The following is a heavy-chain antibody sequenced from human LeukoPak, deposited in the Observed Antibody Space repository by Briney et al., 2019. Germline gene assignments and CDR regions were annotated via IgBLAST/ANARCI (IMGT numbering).Heavy chain of an antibody. D-gene: IGHD2-2*01. CDR1: GGSISSHY. CDR2: IYYSGST. Sequence: SETLSLTCTASGGSISSHYWSWIRQPPGKGLEWIGYIYYSGSTNYNPSLKSRITISVDTSKNQFSLKLSSVTAADTAVYYCARVVVVPAATFDYWGQGTLVTVSS. CDR3: ARVVVVPAATFDY. J-gene: IGHJ4*02. V-gene: IGHV4-59*11.